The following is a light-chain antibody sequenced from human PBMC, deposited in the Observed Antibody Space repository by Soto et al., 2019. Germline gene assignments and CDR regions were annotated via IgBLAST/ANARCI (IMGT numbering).Light chain of an antibody. J-gene: IGKJ3*01. Sequence: DIVMTQSPDSLAVSLGERATINCKSSQSVLSTSNNKNFLAWYQKKPGQPPKLLTSWSSTRESGVPDRFSGSGSGTAFTLTISSLRAEDVAVYYCQQYYSSRPAFGPGTKVDIK. CDR2: WSS. CDR3: QQYYSSRPA. V-gene: IGKV4-1*01. CDR1: QSVLSTSNNKNF.